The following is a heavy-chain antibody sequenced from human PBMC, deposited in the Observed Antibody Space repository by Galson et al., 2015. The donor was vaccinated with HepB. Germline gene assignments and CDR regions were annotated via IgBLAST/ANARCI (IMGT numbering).Heavy chain of an antibody. CDR2: ISSSSSYT. J-gene: IGHJ3*02. CDR3: ARDLRNYYDSSDAFDI. CDR1: GFTFSDYY. D-gene: IGHD3-22*01. Sequence: SLRLSCAASGFTFSDYYMSWIRQAPGKGLEWVSYISSSSSYTSYADSVKGRFTISRDNAKNSLYLQMNSLRSDDTAVYYCARDLRNYYDSSDAFDIWGQGTMVTVSS. V-gene: IGHV3-11*05.